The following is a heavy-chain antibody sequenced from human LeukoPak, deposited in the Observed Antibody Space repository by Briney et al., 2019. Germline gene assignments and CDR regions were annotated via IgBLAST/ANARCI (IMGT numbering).Heavy chain of an antibody. J-gene: IGHJ3*01. CDR1: GFTFSSYS. Sequence: GGSLRLSCAASGFTFSSYSMNWVRQAPGKGLEWVSSISSSSSYIYYADSVKGRFTISRDNSKNTLYLQMNSLRAEDTAVYYCAKDAGYYGSVWGQGTMVTVSS. CDR3: AKDAGYYGSV. CDR2: ISSSSSYI. D-gene: IGHD3-10*01. V-gene: IGHV3-21*01.